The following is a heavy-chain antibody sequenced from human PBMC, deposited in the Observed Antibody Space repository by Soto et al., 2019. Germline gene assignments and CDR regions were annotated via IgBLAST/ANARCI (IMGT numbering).Heavy chain of an antibody. J-gene: IGHJ4*02. Sequence: GGSMRLSCAASGLTFNNYAMSWVRQAPGKGLESVSVISGSDDSTYYADSVKGRFTISRDNSKNTLYLQMNSLRAEDTAVYYSAKRSSSSTFDYWGQGTLVTVS. CDR3: AKRSSSSTFDY. CDR2: ISGSDDST. V-gene: IGHV3-23*01. D-gene: IGHD6-6*01. CDR1: GLTFNNYA.